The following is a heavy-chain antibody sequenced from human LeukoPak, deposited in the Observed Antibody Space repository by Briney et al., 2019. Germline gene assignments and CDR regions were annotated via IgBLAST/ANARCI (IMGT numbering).Heavy chain of an antibody. V-gene: IGHV4-59*01. J-gene: IGHJ5*02. CDR2: IYYSGST. CDR3: ARSVTRASPFDP. CDR1: GGSISSYY. D-gene: IGHD2-2*01. Sequence: SETLSLTCTVSGGSISSYYWSWIRQPPGKGLEWIGYIYYSGSTNYNPSLKSRVTISVDTSKNQFSLKLSSVTAADTAVYYCARSVTRASPFDPWGQGTLVTVSS.